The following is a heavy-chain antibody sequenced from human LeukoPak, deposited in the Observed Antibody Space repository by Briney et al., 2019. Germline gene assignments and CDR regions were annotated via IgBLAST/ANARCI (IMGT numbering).Heavy chain of an antibody. CDR1: GFTFSRNG. J-gene: IGHJ4*02. D-gene: IGHD6-19*01. CDR3: ARRSGIAVAGAFDY. CDR2: ISGSGGST. V-gene: IGHV3-23*01. Sequence: GGTLRLSCAAPGFTFSRNGMTWVRQAPGKGLEWVSAISGSGGSTYYADSVKGRFTISRDNSKNTLYLQMNSLRAEDTAVYYCARRSGIAVAGAFDYWGQGTLVTVSS.